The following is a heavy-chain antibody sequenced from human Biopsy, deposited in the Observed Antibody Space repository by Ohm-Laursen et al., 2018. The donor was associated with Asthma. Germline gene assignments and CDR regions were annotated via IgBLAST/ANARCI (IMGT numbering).Heavy chain of an antibody. Sequence: SETLSLTCTVSGGSVSSSSYYWGWIRQPPGKGLEWIGSIYYSGSTYYNPSLKSRVTIFVDTSKNQFFLKLSSVTAADMAVYYCARRITIFEVVAYFDYWGQGTLVTVSS. V-gene: IGHV4-39*01. J-gene: IGHJ4*02. CDR1: GGSVSSSSYY. D-gene: IGHD3-3*01. CDR3: ARRITIFEVVAYFDY. CDR2: IYYSGST.